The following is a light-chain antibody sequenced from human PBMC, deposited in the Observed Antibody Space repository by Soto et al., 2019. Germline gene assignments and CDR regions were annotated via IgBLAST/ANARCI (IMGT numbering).Light chain of an antibody. J-gene: IGKJ2*01. Sequence: EIVLTQSPGTLSLSPGERATLSCRASQSVSSTYIAWYQQNPGQAPRLLIYGASSRATGIPDRFSGSGSGTDFTLTISRLEPEDFAGYFCQQYGRSPPFTFGQGTKVELK. CDR3: QQYGRSPPFT. CDR2: GAS. V-gene: IGKV3-20*01. CDR1: QSVSSTY.